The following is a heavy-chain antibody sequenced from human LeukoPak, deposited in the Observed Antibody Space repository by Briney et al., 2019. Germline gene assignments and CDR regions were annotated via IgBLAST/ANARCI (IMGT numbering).Heavy chain of an antibody. CDR3: ARDTLLYSTSPDAFDI. J-gene: IGHJ3*02. D-gene: IGHD4-11*01. Sequence: PGGSLRLSCAASGFTFSSYWMSWVRQAPGKGLEWVAGINWNGGSTGYADSVKGRFTISRDNAKNSLYLQMNSLRDEDTAVYYCARDTLLYSTSPDAFDIWGQRTMVTVSS. CDR1: GFTFSSYW. CDR2: INWNGGST. V-gene: IGHV3-20*04.